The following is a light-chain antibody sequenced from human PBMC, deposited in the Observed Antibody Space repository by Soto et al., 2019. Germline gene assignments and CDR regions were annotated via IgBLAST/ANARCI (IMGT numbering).Light chain of an antibody. J-gene: IGKJ3*01. CDR2: DAS. CDR1: QSISTW. V-gene: IGKV1-5*01. Sequence: DIQMTQSPSTLSASVGDRVTITCRASQSISTWLAWYQQKPGKAPKLLIYDASILESGVPSRFSGSGSGTEFTLTISSLQPEDFANYYCQQYNSFSGVTLGPGTKVDIK. CDR3: QQYNSFSGVT.